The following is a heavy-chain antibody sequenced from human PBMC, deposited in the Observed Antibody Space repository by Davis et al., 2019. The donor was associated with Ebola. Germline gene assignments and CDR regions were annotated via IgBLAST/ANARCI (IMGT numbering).Heavy chain of an antibody. Sequence: SVKVSCKASGYTFTSYAISWVRQAPGQGLEWMGGIIPIFGTANYAQKFQGRVTITADESTSTAYMELSSLRSEDTAVYYCASSAPPWGAHQFDYWGQGTLVTVSS. J-gene: IGHJ4*02. CDR3: ASSAPPWGAHQFDY. CDR2: IIPIFGTA. V-gene: IGHV1-69*13. D-gene: IGHD1-26*01. CDR1: GYTFTSYA.